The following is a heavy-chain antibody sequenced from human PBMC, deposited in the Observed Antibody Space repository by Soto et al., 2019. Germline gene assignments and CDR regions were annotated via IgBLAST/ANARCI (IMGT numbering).Heavy chain of an antibody. D-gene: IGHD3-3*01. V-gene: IGHV1-46*01. CDR1: GYTFTSYY. Sequence: QVQLVQAVAEVKKPGASVKVSCTASGYTFTSYYMHWVRQAPGQGLEWIGIINPSGGSTSYAHKVHSRVTMTSDTSTSKVTSELSSLSSEGTAVYYCASNLAAYYDFWRRYDGPNCFDPWGQGTLVTVSS. CDR2: INPSGGST. J-gene: IGHJ5*02. CDR3: ASNLAAYYDFWRRYDGPNCFDP.